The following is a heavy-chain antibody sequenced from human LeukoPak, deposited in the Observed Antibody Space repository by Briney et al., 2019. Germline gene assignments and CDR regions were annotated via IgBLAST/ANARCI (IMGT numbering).Heavy chain of an antibody. CDR1: GGSISSHY. D-gene: IGHD6-13*01. CDR3: ARRVYSSSWSYFDY. V-gene: IGHV4-59*11. CDR2: IYDSGST. Sequence: PSETLSLTCTVSGGSISSHYWSWIRQPPGKGLEWIGYIYDSGSTNYNPSPKSRVTISVDTSKNQFSLKLTSVTAADTAVYYCARRVYSSSWSYFDYWGQGTLVTVSS. J-gene: IGHJ4*02.